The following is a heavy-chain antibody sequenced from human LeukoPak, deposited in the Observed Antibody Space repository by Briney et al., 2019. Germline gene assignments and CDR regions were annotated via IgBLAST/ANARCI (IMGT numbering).Heavy chain of an antibody. CDR2: ISSSSTYI. J-gene: IGHJ6*02. Sequence: GGSLRLSCAASGFTFSSYWMNWVRQAPGKGLEWVSSISSSSTYIYYADSVKGRFTISRDNAKNSLYLQMNSLRAEDTAVYYCARDLRELRTYYGMDVWGQGTTVTVSS. CDR1: GFTFSSYW. CDR3: ARDLRELRTYYGMDV. D-gene: IGHD1-7*01. V-gene: IGHV3-21*01.